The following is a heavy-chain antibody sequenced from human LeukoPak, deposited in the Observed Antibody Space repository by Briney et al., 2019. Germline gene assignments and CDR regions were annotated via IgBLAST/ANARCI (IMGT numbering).Heavy chain of an antibody. CDR3: VKDRSIAAPNNDFFDS. CDR2: ISSNGATT. Sequence: GGALRLSCSASGFTFNRFYLHWGRQAPGKGVECVSHISSNGATTYYADSVKGRFTISRDNSKNTLYLHMSSLRADDTAVYYCVKDRSIAAPNNDFFDSWGQGALVTVSS. V-gene: IGHV3-64D*08. CDR1: GFTFNRFY. J-gene: IGHJ4*02. D-gene: IGHD6-6*01.